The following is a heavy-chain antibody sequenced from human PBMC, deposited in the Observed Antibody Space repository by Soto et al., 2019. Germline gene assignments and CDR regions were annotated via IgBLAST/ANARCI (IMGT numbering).Heavy chain of an antibody. J-gene: IGHJ4*02. D-gene: IGHD1-1*01. Sequence: EVQLLESGGGLVQPGGSLRLACTASGFSFSSYAMLWVRQAPGKGLEWVAVISSRGGSLYLADSVKGRFTISRDNAKNVLSLEMINLRAEEPASYSCAKGASASRASVERWGQGTLVLVSS. CDR3: AKGASASRASVER. V-gene: IGHV3-23*01. CDR2: ISSRGGSL. CDR1: GFSFSSYA.